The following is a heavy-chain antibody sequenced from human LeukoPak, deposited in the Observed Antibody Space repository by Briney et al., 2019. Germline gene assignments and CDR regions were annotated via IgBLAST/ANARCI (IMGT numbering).Heavy chain of an antibody. CDR3: ARGRAAAGTLLYYYYYGMDV. J-gene: IGHJ6*02. CDR2: MNPNSGNT. V-gene: IGHV1-8*01. Sequence: ASVKVSCKASGYTFTSYDINWVRQATGQGLEWMGWMNPNSGNTGYAQKFQGRVAMTRNTPISTAYMELSSLRSEDTAVYYCARGRAAAGTLLYYYYYGMDVWGQGTTVTVSS. CDR1: GYTFTSYD. D-gene: IGHD6-13*01.